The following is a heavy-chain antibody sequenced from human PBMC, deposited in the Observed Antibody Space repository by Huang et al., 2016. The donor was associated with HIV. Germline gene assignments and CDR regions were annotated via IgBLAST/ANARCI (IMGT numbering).Heavy chain of an antibody. CDR3: TKKNVDDFWSESYTGGAFHV. Sequence: QEHLEQSGAEVQKPGASVKVSCKASGYSFSCFGISWVPPAPGRGLEWMGGIISDNGKDNDAKNLQGRITVTTDTSTSTAYMELRSLRSDDTAVDYCTKKNVDDFWSESYTGGAFHVWGQGTMVTVSS. CDR1: GYSFSCFG. CDR2: IISDNGKD. V-gene: IGHV1-18*01. J-gene: IGHJ3*01. D-gene: IGHD3-3*01.